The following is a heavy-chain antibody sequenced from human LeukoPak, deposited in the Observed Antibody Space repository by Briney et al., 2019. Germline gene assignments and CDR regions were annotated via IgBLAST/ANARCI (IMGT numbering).Heavy chain of an antibody. CDR2: INHSGST. J-gene: IGHJ4*02. Sequence: SETLSLTCAVYGGSFSGYYWSWIRQPPGKGLKWIGEINHSGSTNYNPSLKSRVTISLDTSRNQFSLRLSSVTAADTAVYYCARSSDAFGGVVSIWLYWGQGTLVTVSS. D-gene: IGHD2-8*02. CDR1: GGSFSGYY. CDR3: ARSSDAFGGVVSIWLY. V-gene: IGHV4-34*01.